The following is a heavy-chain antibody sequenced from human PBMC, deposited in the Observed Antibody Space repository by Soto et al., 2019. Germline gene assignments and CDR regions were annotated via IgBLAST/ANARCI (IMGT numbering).Heavy chain of an antibody. V-gene: IGHV4-4*02. CDR3: ARDRYYYGSGTVSDYNWFDP. D-gene: IGHD3-10*01. Sequence: LSLTCAVSGGSISSSNWWSWVRQPPGKGLEWIGEIYHSGSTNYNPSLKSRVTISVDKSKNQFSLKLNSVTAADTAVYYCARDRYYYGSGTVSDYNWFDPWGQGTLVTVSS. CDR2: IYHSGST. CDR1: GGSISSSNW. J-gene: IGHJ5*02.